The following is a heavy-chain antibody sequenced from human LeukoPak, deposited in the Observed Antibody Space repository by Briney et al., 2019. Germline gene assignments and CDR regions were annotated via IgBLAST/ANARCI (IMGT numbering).Heavy chain of an antibody. CDR2: IGHDGTKI. CDR1: GFTFSTYG. J-gene: IGHJ4*02. V-gene: IGHV3-30*02. CDR3: AKDHVTWGNRYFDH. Sequence: GGSLRLSCAASGFTFSTYGMHWVRQAPGKGLEWVAFIGHDGTKICYADSVQGRFTISRDNSKNTLYLEMNSLSGEDTALYYCAKDHVTWGNRYFDHWGQGTLGTVSS. D-gene: IGHD3-16*01.